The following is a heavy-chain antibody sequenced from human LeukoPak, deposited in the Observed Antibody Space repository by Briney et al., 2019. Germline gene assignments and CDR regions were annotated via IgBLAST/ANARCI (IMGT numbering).Heavy chain of an antibody. Sequence: GGSLRLSCAASGFTFSSYAMSWVRQAPGKGLEWVSAITNTGAGTYYADSVKGRFTLSRDNSKNILYLQMNSLRAEDTAVYFCAKKSLWSGPFDYWGQGTLVTVFS. J-gene: IGHJ4*02. CDR1: GFTFSSYA. CDR3: AKKSLWSGPFDY. CDR2: ITNTGAGT. V-gene: IGHV3-23*01. D-gene: IGHD3-3*01.